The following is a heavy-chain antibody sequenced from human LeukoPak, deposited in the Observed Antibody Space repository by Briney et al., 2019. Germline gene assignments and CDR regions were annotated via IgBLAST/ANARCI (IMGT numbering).Heavy chain of an antibody. V-gene: IGHV4-59*01. CDR2: TNYSGST. J-gene: IGHJ3*02. D-gene: IGHD1-1*01. CDR3: ARDPLSTNDFDI. Sequence: PSETLSLTCTVSGGYITNSYWNWIRQSPGKGLEWIGYTNYSGSTNYNPSLKSRVTISVDTSKNQFSLKLSSVTAADTAVYFCARDPLSTNDFDIWGQGTMVTVSS. CDR1: GGYITNSY.